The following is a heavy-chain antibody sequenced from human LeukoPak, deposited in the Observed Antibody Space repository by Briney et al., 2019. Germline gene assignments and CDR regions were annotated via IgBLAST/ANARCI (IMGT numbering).Heavy chain of an antibody. CDR1: EFTFSSYA. CDR3: AKGATTWELPHDY. J-gene: IGHJ4*02. Sequence: GGSLRLSCAASEFTFSSYAMNWVRQAPGKGLEWVSAMSGSGGSTYYAASVKGRFTISRDNSKNTLYLQRNSLRAEDTAVYYCAKGATTWELPHDYWGQGTLVTVSS. D-gene: IGHD1-26*01. V-gene: IGHV3-23*01. CDR2: MSGSGGST.